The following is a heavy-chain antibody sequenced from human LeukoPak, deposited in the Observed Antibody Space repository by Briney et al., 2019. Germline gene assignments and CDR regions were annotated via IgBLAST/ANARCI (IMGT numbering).Heavy chain of an antibody. CDR3: ARGFTIFGVVIEGAFDI. CDR2: IFHSGST. V-gene: IGHV4-38-2*02. D-gene: IGHD3-3*01. J-gene: IGHJ3*02. CDR1: GYSLTSGYY. Sequence: KASETLSLTCTVSGYSLTSGYYWGWIRQPPGKGLEWIASIFHSGSTFYNPSVKSRVTIAVDTSKNQFSLKLSSVTAADTAVYYCARGFTIFGVVIEGAFDIWGQGTMVTVSS.